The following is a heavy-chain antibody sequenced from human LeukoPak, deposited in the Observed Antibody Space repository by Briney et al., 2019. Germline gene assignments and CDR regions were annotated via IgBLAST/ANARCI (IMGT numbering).Heavy chain of an antibody. Sequence: GGSLRLSCAASGFTLNSYYMAWVRQAPGKGLEWVANIRPDASDMFYVDSVKGRFTISRDNAETSLYLQMNGLRVEDTAIYYCARWGYNSGWYLDYWGQGTLVTVYS. D-gene: IGHD6-19*01. CDR1: GFTLNSYY. V-gene: IGHV3-7*01. CDR2: IRPDASDM. CDR3: ARWGYNSGWYLDY. J-gene: IGHJ4*02.